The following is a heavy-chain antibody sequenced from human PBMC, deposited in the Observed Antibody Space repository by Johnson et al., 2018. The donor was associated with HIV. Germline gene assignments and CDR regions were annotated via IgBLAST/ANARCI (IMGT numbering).Heavy chain of an antibody. CDR3: ARARVITVGGVIVRVGAFDI. CDR2: IGTAGDT. V-gene: IGHV3-13*01. D-gene: IGHD3-16*02. CDR1: GFIFSSYD. J-gene: IGHJ3*02. Sequence: VQLVESGGGLVQPGGSLRLSCAASGFIFSSYDMHWVRQATGKGLEWVSAIGTAGDTYYPGSVKGRFTISRENAKNSLYLQMNSLRAGDTAVYYCARARVITVGGVIVRVGAFDIWGQGTMVTVSS.